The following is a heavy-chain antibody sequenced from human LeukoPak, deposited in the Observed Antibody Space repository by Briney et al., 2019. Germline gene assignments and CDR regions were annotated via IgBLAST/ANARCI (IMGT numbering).Heavy chain of an antibody. CDR2: IYYSGST. CDR1: GGSISSSSYS. J-gene: IGHJ4*02. CDR3: ARLRAGYYNPYYFDY. D-gene: IGHD3-9*01. Sequence: SETLSLTCTVSGGSISSSSYSWGWIRPPQGQGLEGIGSIYYSGSTYYNPSLKSRVTISVDTSKNQCSLKLSSVTAADTAVYYCARLRAGYYNPYYFDYWGQGTLVTVSS. V-gene: IGHV4-39*01.